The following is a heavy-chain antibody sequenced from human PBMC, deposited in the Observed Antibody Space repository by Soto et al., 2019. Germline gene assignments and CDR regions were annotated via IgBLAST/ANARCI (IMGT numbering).Heavy chain of an antibody. V-gene: IGHV1-18*01. CDR3: ARGRESYNWNDLAH. J-gene: IGHJ4*02. Sequence: ASVKVSCKASGYTFTSYGISWVRQAPGQGLEWMGWISGNNGNTNYAQKLQGRVTLTTDTSTSTAYMELRSLSSDDTAIYYCARGRESYNWNDLAHWGQGTLVTVSS. CDR2: ISGNNGNT. D-gene: IGHD1-1*01. CDR1: GYTFTSYG.